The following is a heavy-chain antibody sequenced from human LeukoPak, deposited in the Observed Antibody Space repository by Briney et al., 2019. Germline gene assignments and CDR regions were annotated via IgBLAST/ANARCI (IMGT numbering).Heavy chain of an antibody. CDR2: ISAYSGNT. CDR3: ARYSIAAAGTWLIDY. Sequence: ASVKVSCKASGYTFTSYDISWVRQAPGQGLEWMGWISAYSGNTNYAQKLQGRVTMTTDTSTSTAYMELSSLRSDETAVYYCARYSIAAAGTWLIDYWGQGTLVTVSS. D-gene: IGHD6-13*01. J-gene: IGHJ4*02. CDR1: GYTFTSYD. V-gene: IGHV1-18*01.